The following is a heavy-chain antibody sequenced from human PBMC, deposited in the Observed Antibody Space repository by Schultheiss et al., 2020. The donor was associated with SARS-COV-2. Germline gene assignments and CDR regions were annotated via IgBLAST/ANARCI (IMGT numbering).Heavy chain of an antibody. CDR2: ISYDGSNK. CDR1: GFTFSSYA. Sequence: GESLKISCAASGFTFSSYAMHWVRQAPGKGLEWVAVISYDGSNKYYADSVKGRFTISRDNSKNTLYLQMNSLRAEDTAVYYCARAMATIIGIFDYWGQGTLVTVSS. CDR3: ARAMATIIGIFDY. V-gene: IGHV3-30*01. J-gene: IGHJ4*02. D-gene: IGHD5-12*01.